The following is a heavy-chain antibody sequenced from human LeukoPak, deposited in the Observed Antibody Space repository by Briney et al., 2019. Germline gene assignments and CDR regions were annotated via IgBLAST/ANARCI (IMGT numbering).Heavy chain of an antibody. CDR1: GFTLATFY. CDR3: ARDHYGYPDY. Sequence: GGSLRLSCAASGFTLATFYMTWVRQTPGKGLEWVANIKPDGSEKNYVDSVKGRFTISRDNAKNSLYPQMSGLRFEDTAVYYCARDHYGYPDYWGQGTLVTVSS. CDR2: IKPDGSEK. V-gene: IGHV3-7*01. J-gene: IGHJ4*02. D-gene: IGHD5-18*01.